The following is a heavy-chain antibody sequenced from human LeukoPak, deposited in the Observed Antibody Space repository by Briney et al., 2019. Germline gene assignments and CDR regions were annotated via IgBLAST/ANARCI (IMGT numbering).Heavy chain of an antibody. Sequence: SETLSLTCTVSGGSISSYYWSWIRQPPGKGLEWIGYIYYSGSTNYNPSLKSRVTISVDTSKNQFSLKLSSVTAADTAVYYCARVRCYYYYMDVWGKGTTVTISS. CDR2: IYYSGST. CDR3: ARVRCYYYYMDV. CDR1: GGSISSYY. J-gene: IGHJ6*03. V-gene: IGHV4-59*01.